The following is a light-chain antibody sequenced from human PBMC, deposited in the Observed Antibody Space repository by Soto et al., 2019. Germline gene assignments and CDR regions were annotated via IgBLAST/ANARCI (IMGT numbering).Light chain of an antibody. CDR3: QQCHNWPRT. Sequence: EIVLTQSPGTLSLSPGDRATLSCRASQSVDSNFLAWYQQKPGQAPRLLIYGASSRATDIPDTFSGSGSGTDFTLTISSLQSEDLAVYYCQQCHNWPRTFGQGTKVDIK. J-gene: IGKJ1*01. CDR2: GAS. CDR1: QSVDSNF. V-gene: IGKV3-20*01.